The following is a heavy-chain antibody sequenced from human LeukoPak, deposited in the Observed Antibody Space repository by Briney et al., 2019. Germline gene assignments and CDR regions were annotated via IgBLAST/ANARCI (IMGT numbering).Heavy chain of an antibody. CDR2: ISTSGGST. J-gene: IGHJ4*02. D-gene: IGHD6-19*01. CDR1: GVTFTNYA. V-gene: IGHV3-23*01. CDR3: AKVPAGNKVEY. Sequence: GGSLRLSCAASGVTFTNYAMTWVRQAPGEGLEWVSGISTSGGSTDYADSVKGRFTISRDNSKNTLYLQMNSLRAEDTAVYYCAKVPAGNKVEYWGQGTLVTVSS.